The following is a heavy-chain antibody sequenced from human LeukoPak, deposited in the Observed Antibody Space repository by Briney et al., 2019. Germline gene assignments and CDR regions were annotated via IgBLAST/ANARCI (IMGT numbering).Heavy chain of an antibody. CDR3: AKGHYYGSGSLDY. Sequence: PGGSLRLSCVASGFTFSNFLMTWVRQAPGKGLEWVSAISGSGGSTYYADSVKGRFTISRDNSKNTLYVQMNSLRAEDTAVYYCAKGHYYGSGSLDYWGQGTLVTVSS. CDR2: ISGSGGST. D-gene: IGHD3-10*01. V-gene: IGHV3-23*01. J-gene: IGHJ4*02. CDR1: GFTFSNFL.